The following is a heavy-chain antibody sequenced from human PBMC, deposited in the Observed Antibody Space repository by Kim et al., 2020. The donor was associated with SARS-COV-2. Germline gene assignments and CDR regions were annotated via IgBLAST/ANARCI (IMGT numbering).Heavy chain of an antibody. J-gene: IGHJ5*02. CDR1: GLTFKNYG. Sequence: GGPLRLSCAASGLTFKNYGMHWVRQAPGKGLEWVADISYDGSIQYYGDSVEGRFTISRDNFNNMLYLQMNSLRLEDTAVYYCAKGPIAVVPGGKMWLDHWGQGTLVTVSS. CDR2: ISYDGSIQ. CDR3: AKGPIAVVPGGKMWLDH. D-gene: IGHD2-2*01. V-gene: IGHV3-30*18.